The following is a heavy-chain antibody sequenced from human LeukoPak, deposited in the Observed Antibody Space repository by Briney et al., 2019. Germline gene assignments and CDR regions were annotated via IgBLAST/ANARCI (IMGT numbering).Heavy chain of an antibody. D-gene: IGHD3-22*01. CDR2: INHSGST. CDR3: ARGRRQYYYDSSGYYYI. V-gene: IGHV4-34*01. Sequence: SETLSLTCAVYGGSFSGYYWSWIRQPPGKGLEWIGEINHSGSTNYNPSLKSRVTISVDTSKNQFSLKLSSVTAADTAVYYFARGRRQYYYDSSGYYYIWGQGTLVTVSS. CDR1: GGSFSGYY. J-gene: IGHJ4*02.